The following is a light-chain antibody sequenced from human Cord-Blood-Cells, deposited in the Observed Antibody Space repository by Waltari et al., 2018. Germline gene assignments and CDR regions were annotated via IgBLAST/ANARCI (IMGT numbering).Light chain of an antibody. J-gene: IGKJ2*03. CDR3: QQYYSTPYS. V-gene: IGKV4-1*01. CDR1: QSVLYSSNNTNY. CDR2: WAS. Sequence: DIVMTQSPDSLAVSLGERATINCKSSQSVLYSSNNTNYLAWYQQKPGQPPKLLIYWASTRGSGVPARFSGSGSGTDFTLTISSLQAEDVAVYYCQQYYSTPYSFGQGTKLEIK.